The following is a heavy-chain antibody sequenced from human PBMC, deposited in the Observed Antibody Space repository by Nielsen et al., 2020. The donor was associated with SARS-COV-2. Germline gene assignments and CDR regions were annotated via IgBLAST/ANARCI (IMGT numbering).Heavy chain of an antibody. CDR2: IYHSGST. D-gene: IGHD2-2*01. Sequence: VRQAPGKGLEWIGEIYHSGSTNYNPSLKSRVTISVDKSKNQFSLKLSSVAAADTAVYYCARDRRDIVVVPAAETGYYYYMDVGGKGTTVTVSS. J-gene: IGHJ6*03. CDR3: ARDRRDIVVVPAAETGYYYYMDV. V-gene: IGHV4-4*02.